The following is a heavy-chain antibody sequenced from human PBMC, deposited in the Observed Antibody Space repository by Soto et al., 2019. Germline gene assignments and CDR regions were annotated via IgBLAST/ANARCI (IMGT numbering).Heavy chain of an antibody. CDR2: INSDGSTT. V-gene: IGHV3-74*01. CDR3: ASPRYYYDSSACAH. J-gene: IGHJ4*02. Sequence: GGSLRLSCAASGFTFSRFWMHWVRQAPGKGLEWVSRINSDGSTTSYADTVKGRFAMSRDNDQNTLYLQMNSLRAEDAAVYYCASPRYYYDSSACAHWGQGTLVTVSS. CDR1: GFTFSRFW. D-gene: IGHD3-22*01.